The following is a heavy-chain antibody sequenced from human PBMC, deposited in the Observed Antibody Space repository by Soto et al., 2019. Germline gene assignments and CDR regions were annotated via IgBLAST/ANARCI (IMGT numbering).Heavy chain of an antibody. D-gene: IGHD1-1*01. Sequence: QVQLQQWGAGLLKPSETLSLTCAVFGGSVNSGNYYWSWIRQPPGKGLEWIGEMSHSGGTHFNPSLKSRVTISVDTSKNQFSLKMSSVTAADTALYYCARVERGTATTVVDACDIWVPGTMVTVSS. CDR1: GGSVNSGNYY. J-gene: IGHJ3*02. V-gene: IGHV4-34*01. CDR2: MSHSGGT. CDR3: ARVERGTATTVVDACDI.